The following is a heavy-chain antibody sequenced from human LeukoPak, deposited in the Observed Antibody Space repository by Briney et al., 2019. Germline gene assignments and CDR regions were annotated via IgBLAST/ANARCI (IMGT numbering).Heavy chain of an antibody. Sequence: SETLSLTCTVDGGSISSYYWSWIRQPPGKGKECIGHIYYSGSTNYNPSLKSRVTISVDTSKHQFSLKLSSVTAADTAVYYCARAGYYSAFDYWGQGTLVTVSS. CDR2: IYYSGST. J-gene: IGHJ4*02. CDR3: ARAGYYSAFDY. D-gene: IGHD3-22*01. CDR1: GGSISSYY. V-gene: IGHV4-59*01.